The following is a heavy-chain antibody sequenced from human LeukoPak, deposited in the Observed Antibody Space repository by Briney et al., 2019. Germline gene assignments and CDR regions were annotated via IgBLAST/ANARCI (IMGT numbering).Heavy chain of an antibody. V-gene: IGHV3-21*01. CDR2: ISSSSNYI. CDR3: ARPSYNSGSFFDY. Sequence: GGSLRLSCAASGFTFSSYSMNWVRQAPGKGLEWVSSISSSSNYIYYADSVKGRFTISRDNAKNSLYLQMNSLRVEDTAVYYCARPSYNSGSFFDYWGQGSLVTVS. CDR1: GFTFSSYS. J-gene: IGHJ4*02. D-gene: IGHD3-10*01.